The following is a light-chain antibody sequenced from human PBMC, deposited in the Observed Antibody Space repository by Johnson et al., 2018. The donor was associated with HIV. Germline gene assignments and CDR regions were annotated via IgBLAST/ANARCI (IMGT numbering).Light chain of an antibody. CDR1: SSNIGNNY. CDR3: GTWDTSLIDYV. J-gene: IGLJ1*01. CDR2: ENN. V-gene: IGLV1-51*02. Sequence: HSVLTQPPSVSAAPGQKVTISCSGSSSNIGNNYVSWYQQLPGTAPKLLIYENNKRPSGIPDRFSGSKSGTSATLGITGLQTGDEADYYCGTWDTSLIDYVFGTGTKVTVL.